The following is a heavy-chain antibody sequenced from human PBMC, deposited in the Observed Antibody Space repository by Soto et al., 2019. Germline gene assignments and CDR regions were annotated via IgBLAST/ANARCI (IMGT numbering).Heavy chain of an antibody. Sequence: SETLSLTCTVSGGSISSSSYYWGWIRQPPGKGLEWIGSIYYSGSTYYNPSLKSRVTISVDTSKNQFSLKLSSVTAADTAVYYCARESRWGRMVREKHAYYYYGMDVWGQGTTVTVSS. V-gene: IGHV4-39*07. J-gene: IGHJ6*02. CDR1: GGSISSSSYY. CDR2: IYYSGST. D-gene: IGHD3-10*01. CDR3: ARESRWGRMVREKHAYYYYGMDV.